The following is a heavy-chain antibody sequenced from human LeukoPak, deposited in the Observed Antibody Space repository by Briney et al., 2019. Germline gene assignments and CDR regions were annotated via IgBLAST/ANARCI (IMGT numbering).Heavy chain of an antibody. J-gene: IGHJ4*02. Sequence: ASVKVTCKASGYTFTSYGISRVRQGHGQGLEWMGWISAYNGNTNYAQKLQGRVTMTTDTSTSTAYMELRSLRSDDTAVYYCARDQSSGWYGYWGQGTLVTVSS. CDR3: ARDQSSGWYGY. CDR1: GYTFTSYG. V-gene: IGHV1-18*04. CDR2: ISAYNGNT. D-gene: IGHD6-19*01.